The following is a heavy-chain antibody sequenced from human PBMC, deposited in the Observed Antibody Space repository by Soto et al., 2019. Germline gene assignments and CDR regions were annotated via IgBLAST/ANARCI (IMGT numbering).Heavy chain of an antibody. Sequence: ASVKVSCKVSGYTLTELSMHWVRQAPGKGLEWMGGFVPEDGETIYAQKFQGRVTMTEDTSTDTAYMELSSLRSEDTAVYYCATDLGKGPILTGYPWGQGTLVTVSS. J-gene: IGHJ4*02. CDR3: ATDLGKGPILTGYP. CDR1: GYTLTELS. CDR2: FVPEDGET. V-gene: IGHV1-24*01. D-gene: IGHD3-9*01.